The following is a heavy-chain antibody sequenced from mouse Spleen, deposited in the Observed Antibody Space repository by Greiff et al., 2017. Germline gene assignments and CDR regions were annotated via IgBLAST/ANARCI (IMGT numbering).Heavy chain of an antibody. J-gene: IGHJ3*01. CDR1: GYTFTDYY. V-gene: IGHV1-26*01. D-gene: IGHD2-4*01. CDR3: VYYDYDERFAY. Sequence: VQLQQSGPELVKPGASVKISCKASGYTFTDYYMNWVKQSHGKSLEWIGDINPNNGGTSYNQKFKGKATLTADKSSSTAYMELRSLTSEDSAVYFCVYYDYDERFAYWGQGTLVTVSA. CDR2: INPNNGGT.